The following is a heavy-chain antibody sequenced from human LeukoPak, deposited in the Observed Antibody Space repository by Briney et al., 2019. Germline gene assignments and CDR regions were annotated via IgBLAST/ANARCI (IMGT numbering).Heavy chain of an antibody. CDR2: IRYDGSNK. V-gene: IGHV3-30*02. D-gene: IGHD6-13*01. J-gene: IGHJ4*02. Sequence: GGSLRLSCAASGFTFSSYGMHWVRQAPGKGLEWVAFIRYDGSNKYYADSVKGRFTISRDNSKNTLYLQMNSLRAEDTAVYYCARTRIAAAGGFDYWGQGTLVTVSS. CDR1: GFTFSSYG. CDR3: ARTRIAAAGGFDY.